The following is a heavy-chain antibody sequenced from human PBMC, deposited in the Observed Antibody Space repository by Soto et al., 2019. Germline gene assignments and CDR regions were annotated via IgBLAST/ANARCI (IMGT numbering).Heavy chain of an antibody. J-gene: IGHJ4*02. CDR2: IYYSGST. Sequence: LSLTCTVSGGSISSGGYYWSWIRQHPGKGLEWIGYIYYSGSTYYNPSLKSRVTISVDTSKNQFSLKLSSVTAADTAVYYCARFRRPPEYSYGYFDYWGQGTLVTVYS. CDR3: ARFRRPPEYSYGYFDY. D-gene: IGHD5-18*01. CDR1: GGSISSGGYY. V-gene: IGHV4-31*02.